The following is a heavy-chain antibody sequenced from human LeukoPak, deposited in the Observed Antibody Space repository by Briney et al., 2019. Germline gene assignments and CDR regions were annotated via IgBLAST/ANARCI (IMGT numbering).Heavy chain of an antibody. J-gene: IGHJ4*02. CDR1: GYTFTSYG. D-gene: IGHD3-3*01. CDR3: ASGDDFWSGYWN. CDR2: ISAYSGNT. Sequence: GASVKVSCKASGYTFTSYGISWVRQAPGQGLEWMGWISAYSGNTNYAQKLQGRVTMTTDTSTSTAYMELRRLRCDDTAVYYCASGDDFWSGYWNWGQGTLVTVSS. V-gene: IGHV1-18*01.